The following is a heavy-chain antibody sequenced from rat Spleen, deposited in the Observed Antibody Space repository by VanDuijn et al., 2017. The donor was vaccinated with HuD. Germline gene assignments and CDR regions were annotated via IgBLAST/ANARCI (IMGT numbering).Heavy chain of an antibody. CDR3: ARSLGDY. CDR2: VWTGGST. Sequence: QVQLKESGPGLVQPSQTLSLTCAVSGFSLTNYNVHWVRQPPGKGLEWMGIVWTGGSTDYNSALKSRLTITRDTSKSQVFLKMSNLQTEDTAMYFCARSLGDYWGQGVMVTVSS. V-gene: IGHV2-30*01. J-gene: IGHJ2*01. CDR1: GFSLTNYN.